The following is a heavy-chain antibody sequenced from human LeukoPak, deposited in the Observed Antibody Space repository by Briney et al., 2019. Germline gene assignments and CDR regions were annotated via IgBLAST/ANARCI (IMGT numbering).Heavy chain of an antibody. CDR2: IIAYNGNT. CDR3: ARDYGPTHYYGSGTLLSPDY. CDR1: VYTFISYG. V-gene: IGHV1-18*01. J-gene: IGHJ4*02. Sequence: ASVKVSCKASVYTFISYGISWVRQAPGQGLEWMGRIIAYNGNTNYAQKLQGRVTMTTDTSTSTAYMELRSLRSDDTAVYYCARDYGPTHYYGSGTLLSPDYWGQGTLVTVSS. D-gene: IGHD3-10*01.